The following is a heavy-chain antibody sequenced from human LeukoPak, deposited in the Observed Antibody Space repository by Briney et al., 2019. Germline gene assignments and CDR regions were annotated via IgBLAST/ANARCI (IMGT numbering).Heavy chain of an antibody. CDR2: IKQDGSEK. D-gene: IGHD3-10*01. CDR3: ARAYGSGSYYYYYMDV. Sequence: GGSLRLSCAASGFTFSSYWMSWVRQAPGKGLEWVANIKQDGSEKYYVDSVKGRFTISRDNAKNSLYLQMNSLRAEDTAVYYCARAYGSGSYYYYYMDVWGKGTTVTVSS. V-gene: IGHV3-7*01. CDR1: GFTFSSYW. J-gene: IGHJ6*03.